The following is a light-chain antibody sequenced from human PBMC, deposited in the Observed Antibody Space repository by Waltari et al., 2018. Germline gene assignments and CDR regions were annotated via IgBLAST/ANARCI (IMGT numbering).Light chain of an antibody. CDR1: QSVRRY. CDR2: DAS. J-gene: IGKJ1*01. V-gene: IGKV3-20*01. Sequence: EIVLTQSPGTLSLSPGERATLSCRASQSVRRYLAWYQQKPGKAPRLLIYDASTRATGIPDRFSGCGSGTVFSLTISRLEPEDFAVYYCQKYGSLPATFGQGTKVEI. CDR3: QKYGSLPAT.